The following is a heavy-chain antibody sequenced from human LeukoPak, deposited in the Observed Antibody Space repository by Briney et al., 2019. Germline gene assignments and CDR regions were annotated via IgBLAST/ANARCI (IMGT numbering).Heavy chain of an antibody. CDR2: ISSSSSYI. V-gene: IGHV3-21*01. D-gene: IGHD6-13*01. CDR1: GFTFTKYE. Sequence: GGSLRLSCAASGFTFTKYEMNWVRQAPGKGLEWVSSISSSSSYIFYADSVKGRFTISRDNAKNSLYLQMNSLRAEDTALYYCARVRAAAGFYYGTDVWGQGTTVTVSS. CDR3: ARVRAAAGFYYGTDV. J-gene: IGHJ6*02.